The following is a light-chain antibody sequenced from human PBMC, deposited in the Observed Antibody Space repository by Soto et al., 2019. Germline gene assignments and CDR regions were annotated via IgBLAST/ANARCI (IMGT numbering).Light chain of an antibody. CDR3: RQYNNWPSFT. CDR2: CAS. J-gene: IGKJ3*01. CDR1: QSVSSN. Sequence: EIVMTQSPAALSVSPGERATLSCRASQSVSSNLAWYQQKPGQAPRLLIYCASTRATGIPVRFSGSGSGTEFTLTISSLQSEDFAVYYCRQYNNWPSFTFVPGTKVDIK. V-gene: IGKV3-15*01.